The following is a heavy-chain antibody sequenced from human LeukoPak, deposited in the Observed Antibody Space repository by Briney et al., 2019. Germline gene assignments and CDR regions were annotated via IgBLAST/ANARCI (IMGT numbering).Heavy chain of an antibody. CDR3: AGLVGRYSSGLYYYYFDY. CDR2: MYLSGTT. V-gene: IGHV4-4*02. Sequence: PSGTLSITCTVSGDSINSLDLWSWVRQPPGKGLEWIGEMYLSGTTHSNPSVKSRVTISTDKSKNQFFLNLSSVTAADTAVYYCAGLVGRYSSGLYYYYFDYWGQGTLVTVSS. D-gene: IGHD3-22*01. CDR1: GDSINSLDL. J-gene: IGHJ4*02.